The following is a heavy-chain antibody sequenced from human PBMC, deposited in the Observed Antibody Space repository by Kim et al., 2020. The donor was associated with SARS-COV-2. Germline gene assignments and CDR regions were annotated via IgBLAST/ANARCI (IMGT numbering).Heavy chain of an antibody. D-gene: IGHD6-6*01. CDR3: VKHSLGWQLMKLDYYYGMDV. CDR1: GFTFSSYA. Sequence: GGSLRLSCSASGFTFSSYAMHWVRQAPGKGLEYVSAISSNGGSTYYADSVKGRFTISRDNSKNTLYLQMSSLRAEDTAVYYCVKHSLGWQLMKLDYYYGMDVWGQGTTVTVSS. J-gene: IGHJ6*02. CDR2: ISSNGGST. V-gene: IGHV3-64D*09.